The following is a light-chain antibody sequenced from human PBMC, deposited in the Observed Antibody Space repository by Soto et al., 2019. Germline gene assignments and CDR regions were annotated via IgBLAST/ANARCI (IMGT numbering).Light chain of an antibody. CDR1: QSVSYH. Sequence: IVMTQTPATLSVSPGGRVTLSCRASQSVSYHVAWYQQKPGQTPRLVIYDASTRASGIPARFSGSRSGTEFSLTISSLQSEDFGIYYCQQYDSWLTFGPGTKVDIK. CDR3: QQYDSWLT. J-gene: IGKJ3*01. V-gene: IGKV3-15*01. CDR2: DAS.